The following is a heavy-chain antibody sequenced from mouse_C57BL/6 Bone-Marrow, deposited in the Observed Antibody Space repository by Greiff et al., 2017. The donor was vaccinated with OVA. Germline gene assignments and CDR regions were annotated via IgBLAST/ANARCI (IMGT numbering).Heavy chain of an antibody. J-gene: IGHJ1*01. CDR2: ISSGSSTI. V-gene: IGHV5-17*02. CDR3: AREPYYGSSYWYFDV. CDR1: GFTFSSFG. Sequence: EVKLVESGGGLVQPGGSRKLSCAASGFTFSSFGMHWVRQAPEKGLEWVAYISSGSSTIYYADTVQGRFTISRDNPKNTLFLQMTSLRSEDTAMYYCAREPYYGSSYWYFDVWGAGTTVTVSS. D-gene: IGHD1-1*01.